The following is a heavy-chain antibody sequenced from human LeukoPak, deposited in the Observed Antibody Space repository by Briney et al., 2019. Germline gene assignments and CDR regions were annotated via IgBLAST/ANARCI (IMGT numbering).Heavy chain of an antibody. CDR3: ARGLGSSTSRHTFDI. V-gene: IGHV3-23*01. CDR1: GFSFSSYV. D-gene: IGHD2-2*01. Sequence: GGSLRLSCAASGFSFSSYVMSRVRQAPGKGLEWVSAISGSGGSTYFADSVKGRFTISRDNSKNTLYLQMNSLSAEDTAIYYCARGLGSSTSRHTFDIWGQGTMVTVSS. CDR2: ISGSGGST. J-gene: IGHJ3*02.